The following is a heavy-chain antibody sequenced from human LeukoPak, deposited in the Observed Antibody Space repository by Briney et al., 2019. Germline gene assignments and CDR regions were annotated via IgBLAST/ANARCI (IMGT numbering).Heavy chain of an antibody. CDR2: IYYSGST. D-gene: IGHD3-22*01. V-gene: IGHV4-39*01. CDR3: ARRGPTYYYDSSGYYFDY. J-gene: IGHJ4*02. CDR1: GGSISSSSYY. Sequence: PSEPLSLTCTVSGGSISSSSYYWGWIRQPPGKGLEWIGSIYYSGSTYYNPSLKSRVTTSVDTSKTQFSLKLSSVTAADTAVYYCARRGPTYYYDSSGYYFDYWGQGTLVTVSS.